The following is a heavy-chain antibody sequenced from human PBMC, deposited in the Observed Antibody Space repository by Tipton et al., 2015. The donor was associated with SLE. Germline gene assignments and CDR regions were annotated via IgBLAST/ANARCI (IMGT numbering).Heavy chain of an antibody. CDR3: ARAVGVVVVVAANAFDI. J-gene: IGHJ3*02. D-gene: IGHD2-15*01. V-gene: IGHV3-20*04. Sequence: SLRLSCAASGFTFSDYYMSWVRQAPGKGLEWVSGINWNGGSTGYADSVKGRFTISRDNAKNSLYLQMNSLRAEDTALYYCARAVGVVVVVAANAFDIWGQGTMVTVSS. CDR1: GFTFSDYY. CDR2: INWNGGST.